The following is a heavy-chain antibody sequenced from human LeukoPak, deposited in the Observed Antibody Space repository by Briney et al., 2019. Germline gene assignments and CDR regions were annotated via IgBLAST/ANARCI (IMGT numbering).Heavy chain of an antibody. J-gene: IGHJ4*02. V-gene: IGHV1-18*01. CDR1: GYTFNNYG. CDR3: ARGSPPRIYYDNSGYYSFYFDS. CDR2: ISAYNGNT. D-gene: IGHD3-22*01. Sequence: ASVKVSCKASGYTFNNYGISWVRQAPGQGLEWMGWISAYNGNTKYAQKFQGRVTMTTDTFTSTAYMELRSLRSDDTAVYYCARGSPPRIYYDNSGYYSFYFDSWGQGTLVTVSS.